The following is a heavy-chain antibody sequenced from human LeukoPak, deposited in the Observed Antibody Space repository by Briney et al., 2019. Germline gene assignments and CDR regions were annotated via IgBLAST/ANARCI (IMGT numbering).Heavy chain of an antibody. CDR2: ISYDGSLK. D-gene: IGHD5-18*01. V-gene: IGHV3-30-3*01. Sequence: GGSLRLSCAASGFIFSSYAMHWVRQAPGKGLEWVAVISYDGSLKYYADSVKGRFTISRDNSKNTLYLQMNSLRVEDTAVYYCARAPGTAMVTPVDWGQGTLVTVSS. CDR1: GFIFSSYA. CDR3: ARAPGTAMVTPVD. J-gene: IGHJ4*02.